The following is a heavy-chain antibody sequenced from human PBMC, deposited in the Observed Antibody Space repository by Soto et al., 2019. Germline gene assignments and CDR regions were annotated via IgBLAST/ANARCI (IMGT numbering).Heavy chain of an antibody. Sequence: GGSLRLSCAASGFTFSSYWMHWVRQAPGKGLVWVSRINSDGSSTSYADSVKGRFTISRDNAKNTLYLQMNSLRAEDTAVYYCARVRELETYYDFWSGYYTGIPTGFDPWGQGTLVTVSS. CDR1: GFTFSSYW. CDR2: INSDGSST. J-gene: IGHJ5*02. CDR3: ARVRELETYYDFWSGYYTGIPTGFDP. V-gene: IGHV3-74*01. D-gene: IGHD3-3*01.